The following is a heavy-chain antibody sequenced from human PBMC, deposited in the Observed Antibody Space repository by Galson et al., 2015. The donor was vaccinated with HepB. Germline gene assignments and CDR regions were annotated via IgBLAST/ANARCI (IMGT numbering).Heavy chain of an antibody. V-gene: IGHV4-39*01. Sequence: LSLTCTVSGGSIRSSSYYWGWLREPPGRGLEWIGSIYYSGSTYYNPSLKSRVTISVDTSKNQFSLKLSSVTAADTAVYYCARQTVSRYSYGYDYWGQGTLVTVSS. J-gene: IGHJ4*02. D-gene: IGHD5-18*01. CDR1: GGSIRSSSYY. CDR2: IYYSGST. CDR3: ARQTVSRYSYGYDY.